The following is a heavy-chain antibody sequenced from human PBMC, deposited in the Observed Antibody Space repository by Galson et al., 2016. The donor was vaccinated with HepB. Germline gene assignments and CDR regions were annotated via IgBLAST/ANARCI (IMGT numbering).Heavy chain of an antibody. CDR3: ARGGEDGDYPEY. Sequence: SVKVSCKASGGSFSNYAIGWVRQAPGQGLEWMGGIVPVLGTVEYAQKFQGRVMITADKSTSTAYMELRSLTSEDTAVSYFARGGEDGDYPEYWGQGSLVIVSS. CDR2: IVPVLGTV. V-gene: IGHV1-69*10. CDR1: GGSFSNYA. D-gene: IGHD3-16*01. J-gene: IGHJ4*02.